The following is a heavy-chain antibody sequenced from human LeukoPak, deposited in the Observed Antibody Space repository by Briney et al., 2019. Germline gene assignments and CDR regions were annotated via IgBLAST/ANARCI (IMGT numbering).Heavy chain of an antibody. Sequence: GGSLRLSCAASGFTFSSYAMHWVRQAPGKGLEWVAVISYDGSDKYYADSVKGRFTISRGNSKNTLYLQMNSLRAEDTAVYYCARDHSSSAGRTFDYWGQGTLVTVSS. D-gene: IGHD6-6*01. CDR1: GFTFSSYA. V-gene: IGHV3-30-3*01. CDR3: ARDHSSSAGRTFDY. J-gene: IGHJ4*02. CDR2: ISYDGSDK.